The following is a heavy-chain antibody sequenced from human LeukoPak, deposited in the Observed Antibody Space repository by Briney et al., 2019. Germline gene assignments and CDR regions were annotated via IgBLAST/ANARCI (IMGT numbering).Heavy chain of an antibody. D-gene: IGHD5-18*01. CDR3: ARQVDTPYYYYYYMDV. Sequence: GGSLRLSCAASEFSVGSNYMTWVRQAPGKGLEWVSSITSSSSYIYYADSVKGRFTISRDNAKNSLYLQMNSLRAEDTAVYYCARQVDTPYYYYYYMDVWGKGTTVTISS. V-gene: IGHV3-21*01. CDR2: ITSSSSYI. CDR1: EFSVGSNY. J-gene: IGHJ6*03.